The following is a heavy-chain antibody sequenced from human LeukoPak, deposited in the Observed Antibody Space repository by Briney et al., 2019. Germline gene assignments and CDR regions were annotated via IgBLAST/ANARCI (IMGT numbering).Heavy chain of an antibody. D-gene: IGHD3-9*01. CDR1: GFSFSSFS. J-gene: IGHJ6*03. CDR2: ISGGSSFT. Sequence: PGRSLRLSCAASGFSFSSFSMNWVRQAPGKGLEWVSYISGGSSFTYYADSVKGRFTISRDNSKNTLYLQMNSLRAEDTAVYYCAKDVVLRYFDWLLNYYYYYYMDVWGKGTTVTVSS. CDR3: AKDVVLRYFDWLLNYYYYYYMDV. V-gene: IGHV3-21*04.